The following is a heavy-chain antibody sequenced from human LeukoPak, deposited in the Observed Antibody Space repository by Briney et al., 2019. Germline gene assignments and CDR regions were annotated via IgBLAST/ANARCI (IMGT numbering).Heavy chain of an antibody. J-gene: IGHJ4*02. D-gene: IGHD3-9*01. CDR3: ARNSYDILAGYYLFDY. Sequence: ASVKVSCKASGYTFTSYGISWVRQAPGQGLEWMGWISAYNGNTNYAQKLQGRVTMTTDTSTSTAYMELRSLRSDDTAVYYWARNSYDILAGYYLFDYWGQGTLVTVSS. CDR1: GYTFTSYG. V-gene: IGHV1-18*04. CDR2: ISAYNGNT.